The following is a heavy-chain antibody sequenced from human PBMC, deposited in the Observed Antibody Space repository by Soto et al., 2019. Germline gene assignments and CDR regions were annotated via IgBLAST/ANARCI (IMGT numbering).Heavy chain of an antibody. CDR3: ARVVATVAGPYGMDV. CDR1: GYTFTSYV. J-gene: IGHJ6*02. D-gene: IGHD6-19*01. CDR2: ISAYNGNT. V-gene: IGHV1-18*01. Sequence: QVQLVQSGAEVKKPGASVKVSCRASGYTFTSYVINWVRQAPAQGLEWMGWISAYNGNTNFAQKLQGRVTMTTDTSTSTAYMELRSLRSDDTAVYYCARVVATVAGPYGMDVWGQGTTVTVSS.